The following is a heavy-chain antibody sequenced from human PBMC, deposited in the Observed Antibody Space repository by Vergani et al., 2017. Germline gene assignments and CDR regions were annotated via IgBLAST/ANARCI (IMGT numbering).Heavy chain of an antibody. V-gene: IGHV3-7*01. J-gene: IGHJ6*02. CDR1: GFTFSSYG. Sequence: EVQLVESGGGLVQPGGSLRLSCAASGFTFSSYGMNWVRQAPGKGLEWVANIKQDGSEKYYVDSVKGRFTISRDNAKNSLYLQMNSLRAEDTAVYYCARVGAVAGSFYGMDVWGQGTTVTVSS. CDR2: IKQDGSEK. D-gene: IGHD6-19*01. CDR3: ARVGAVAGSFYGMDV.